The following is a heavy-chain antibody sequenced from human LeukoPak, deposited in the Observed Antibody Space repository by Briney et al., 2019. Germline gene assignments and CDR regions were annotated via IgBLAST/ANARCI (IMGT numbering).Heavy chain of an antibody. D-gene: IGHD5-18*01. CDR3: ARDGNLRGHSYGYDPFDI. CDR1: GFTVSSNY. J-gene: IGHJ3*02. V-gene: IGHV3-66*01. CDR2: IYSGGST. Sequence: GGSLRLSCAASGFTVSSNYMSWVRQAPGKGLEWVSVIYSGGSTNYADSMKGRFTISRDNSKNTLYLQMNSLRAEDTAVYYCARDGNLRGHSYGYDPFDIWGQGTMVTVSS.